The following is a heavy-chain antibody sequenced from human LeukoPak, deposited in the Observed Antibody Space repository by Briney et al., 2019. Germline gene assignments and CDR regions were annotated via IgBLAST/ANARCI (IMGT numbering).Heavy chain of an antibody. Sequence: PGGSLRLSCAASGFTFSSNAMRWVRQAPGKGLEWVSGISESGGSTYYANSVKGRFTLSRDNSKNTLYLQMNSLRAEDTAVYYCGKGRDSSSWYAFDYWGQGTLVAVSS. V-gene: IGHV3-23*01. CDR3: GKGRDSSSWYAFDY. D-gene: IGHD6-13*01. J-gene: IGHJ4*02. CDR2: ISESGGST. CDR1: GFTFSSNA.